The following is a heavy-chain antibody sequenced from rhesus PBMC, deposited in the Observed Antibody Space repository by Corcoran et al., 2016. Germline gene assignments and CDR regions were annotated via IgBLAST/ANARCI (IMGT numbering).Heavy chain of an antibody. V-gene: IGHV4-93*02. CDR2: IYGIGGTT. CDR3: ASTDCSNSDCSSGDY. J-gene: IGHJ4*01. D-gene: IGHD2-15*01. CDR1: GGSICSYYW. Sequence: QVQLQESGPAVVKPSETLSLTCAVSGGSICSYYWWSWSRQSPGRGLEWIGGIYGIGGTTEYNPFLKSRVSISMDTSKNQLSLKVTSVTAADTAVYYCASTDCSNSDCSSGDYWGQGVLVTVSS.